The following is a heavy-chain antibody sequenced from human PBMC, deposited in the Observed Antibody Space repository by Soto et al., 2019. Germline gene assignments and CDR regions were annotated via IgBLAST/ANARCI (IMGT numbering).Heavy chain of an antibody. CDR2: ISSGSRTI. V-gene: IGHV3-48*01. Sequence: GGSLGLSCSASGFSFSTYSMNWVRQAPGKGLEWVSYISSGSRTIYYADSVKGRFTISRDNAKNSLYLQMNSLRGEDTAVYYCARDQYYYDSSGYSPFDYWGQGTLVTVSS. J-gene: IGHJ4*02. CDR1: GFSFSTYS. D-gene: IGHD3-22*01. CDR3: ARDQYYYDSSGYSPFDY.